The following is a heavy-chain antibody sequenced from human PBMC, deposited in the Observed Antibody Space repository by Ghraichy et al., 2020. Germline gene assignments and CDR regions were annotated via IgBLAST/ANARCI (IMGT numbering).Heavy chain of an antibody. CDR2: INPSGGST. J-gene: IGHJ5*02. V-gene: IGHV1-46*01. Sequence: ASVKVSCKASGYTFTSYYMHWVRQAPGQGLEWMGIINPSGGSTSYAQKFQGRVTMTRDTSTSTVYMELSSLRSEDTAAYYCARVIAARHWFDPWGQGTLVTVSS. CDR1: GYTFTSYY. D-gene: IGHD6-6*01. CDR3: ARVIAARHWFDP.